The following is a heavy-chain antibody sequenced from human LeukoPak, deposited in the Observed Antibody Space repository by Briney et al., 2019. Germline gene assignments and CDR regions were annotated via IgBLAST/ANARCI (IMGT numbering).Heavy chain of an antibody. CDR3: ARDLFGWSLDP. CDR1: GFSLDNFE. J-gene: IGHJ5*02. D-gene: IGHD3-3*01. V-gene: IGHV3-48*03. Sequence: GGALRLSCAASGFSLDNFEMNWVRQAPGKGLEWIAYVYNDGGATSYYADSVTGRFTITRDDDKNSLYLQMDRLTVEDTAVYYCARDLFGWSLDPWGQGTLVSVSS. CDR2: VYNDGGAT.